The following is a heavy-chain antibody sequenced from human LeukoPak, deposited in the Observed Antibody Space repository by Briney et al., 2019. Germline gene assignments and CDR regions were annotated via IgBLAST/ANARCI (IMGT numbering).Heavy chain of an antibody. J-gene: IGHJ4*02. CDR2: ISGSGGST. Sequence: GRSLRLSCAAAGFTFSSYAMSWVRQAPGKGLEWVSAISGSGGSTYYADSAKGRFTISRDNSKNTLYLQMNSLRAEDTAVYYCAKQSENSNFDYWGQGTLVTVSS. V-gene: IGHV3-23*01. D-gene: IGHD4-11*01. CDR1: GFTFSSYA. CDR3: AKQSENSNFDY.